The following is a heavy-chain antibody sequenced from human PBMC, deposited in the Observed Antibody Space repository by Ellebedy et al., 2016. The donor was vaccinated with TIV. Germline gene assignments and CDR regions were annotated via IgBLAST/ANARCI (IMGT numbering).Heavy chain of an antibody. CDR2: VYYSGST. J-gene: IGHJ4*02. CDR3: ARDRGGSCYYDY. Sequence: SETLSLXCTVSGGSISSYYWSWIRQPPGKGLEWIGYVYYSGSTNYNPSLKSRVIISVDTSKNQFSLNLSSVTAADTAVYYCARDRGGSCYYDYWGQGTLVTVSS. D-gene: IGHD2-15*01. V-gene: IGHV4-59*01. CDR1: GGSISSYY.